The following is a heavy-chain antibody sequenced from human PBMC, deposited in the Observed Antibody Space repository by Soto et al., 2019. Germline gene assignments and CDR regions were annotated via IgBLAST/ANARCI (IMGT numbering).Heavy chain of an antibody. V-gene: IGHV1-69*12. J-gene: IGHJ2*01. CDR3: ARVSRTIFGVIDWYFDL. CDR2: IIPISGTA. D-gene: IGHD3-3*01. CDR1: GGTFSSYA. Sequence: QVQLVQSGAEVKKPGSSVKVSCKASGGTFSSYAISWVRQAPGQGLEWMGGIIPISGTANYAQKFQGRVTIIADEYTSTAYMELSSLRSEDTAVYYFARVSRTIFGVIDWYFDLWGRGTLVTVSS.